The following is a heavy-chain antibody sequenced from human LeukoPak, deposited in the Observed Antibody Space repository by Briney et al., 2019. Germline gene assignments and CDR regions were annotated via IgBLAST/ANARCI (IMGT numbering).Heavy chain of an antibody. CDR1: GFTVSSNY. CDR2: IYSGGDT. Sequence: GGSLRLSCAASGFTVSSNYMSRVRQAPGKGLEWVSVIYSGGDTYYADSVKGRFSISRDNSKNTLYLQMNSLRAEDTAVYYCARESGYAVGDYWGQGTLVTVSS. D-gene: IGHD5-12*01. CDR3: ARESGYAVGDY. J-gene: IGHJ4*02. V-gene: IGHV3-53*01.